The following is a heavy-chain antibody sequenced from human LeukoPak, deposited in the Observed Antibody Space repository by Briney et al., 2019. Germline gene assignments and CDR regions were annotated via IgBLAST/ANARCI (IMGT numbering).Heavy chain of an antibody. Sequence: PSETLSLTCAVSGGSISSSNWWSWVRQPPGKGLEWIGEIYHSGSTNYNPSLKSRVTISVDKSKNQFSLKLSSVTAADTAVYYCATQYYDILTGYFPGGDYWGQGTLVTVSS. J-gene: IGHJ4*02. CDR3: ATQYYDILTGYFPGGDY. D-gene: IGHD3-9*01. CDR1: GGSISSSNW. V-gene: IGHV4-4*02. CDR2: IYHSGST.